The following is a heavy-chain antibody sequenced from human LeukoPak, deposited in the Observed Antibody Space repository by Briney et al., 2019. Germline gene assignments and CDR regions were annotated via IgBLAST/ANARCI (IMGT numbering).Heavy chain of an antibody. CDR1: GFTFTTYG. Sequence: GGSLRLSCAASGFTFTTYGMNWVRQAPGKGLEWVSYISRSSGHIYYADSVKGRFTISRDNSKNTLYLQMNSLRAEDTAVYYCAKETYLSLDYWGQGTLVTVSS. D-gene: IGHD2/OR15-2a*01. V-gene: IGHV3-21*01. J-gene: IGHJ4*02. CDR2: ISRSSGHI. CDR3: AKETYLSLDY.